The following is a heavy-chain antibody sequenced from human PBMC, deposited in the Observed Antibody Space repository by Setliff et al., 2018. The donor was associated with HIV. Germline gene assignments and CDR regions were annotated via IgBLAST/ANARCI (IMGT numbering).Heavy chain of an antibody. J-gene: IGHJ6*02. D-gene: IGHD5-12*01. CDR3: ARDPEWLRLDYYYYYYGMDV. V-gene: IGHV3-21*01. CDR2: INSNGRYI. CDR1: GFNFSDYS. Sequence: GGSLRLSCAVSGFNFSDYSMNGVRQAPGQGLEWVSSINSNGRYIYYADSMKSRFTISRDNTKNSLYLQMNSLRVDDTAVYFCARDPEWLRLDYYYYYYGMDVWGQGTTVTVSS.